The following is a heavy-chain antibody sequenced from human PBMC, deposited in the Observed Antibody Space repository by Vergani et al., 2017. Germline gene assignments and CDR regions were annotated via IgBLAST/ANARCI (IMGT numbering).Heavy chain of an antibody. CDR2: IIPILGIA. Sequence: QVQLVQSGAEVKKPGSSVKVSCKASGGTFSSYTISWVRQAPGQGLEWLGRIIPILGIANYAQKFQGRVTITADKSTSTAYMELSSLRSEDTAVYYWARDSVYSYGQVSDYWGQGTLFTVSS. J-gene: IGHJ4*02. V-gene: IGHV1-69*08. D-gene: IGHD5-18*01. CDR3: ARDSVYSYGQVSDY. CDR1: GGTFSSYT.